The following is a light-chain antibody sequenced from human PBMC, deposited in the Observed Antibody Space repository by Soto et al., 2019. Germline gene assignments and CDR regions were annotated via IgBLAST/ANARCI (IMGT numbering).Light chain of an antibody. CDR3: QQYNNWLWT. CDR1: QSVSSN. J-gene: IGKJ1*01. V-gene: IGKV3-15*01. Sequence: MTQAPSTLSESPGDRVTRTCMAIQSVSSNLAGLQQKPGEAPSLLINGASTRAACFSARMTGCGSDPQFTLTISSLQPEDFAVYYCQQYNNWLWTFGQGTKVDI. CDR2: GAS.